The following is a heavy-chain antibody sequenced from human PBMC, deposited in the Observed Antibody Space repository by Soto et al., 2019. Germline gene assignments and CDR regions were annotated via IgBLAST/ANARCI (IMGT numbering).Heavy chain of an antibody. CDR3: ATYPIAVAGTGYYFDY. J-gene: IGHJ4*02. Sequence: EVQLVESGGGLVQPGGSLRLSCAASGFTFSSYWMSWVRQAPGKGLEWVANIKQDGSEKYYVDSVKGRFTISRDNANNSLYLQMNSLRAEDTAVYYCATYPIAVAGTGYYFDYWGQGTLVTVSS. CDR1: GFTFSSYW. CDR2: IKQDGSEK. D-gene: IGHD6-19*01. V-gene: IGHV3-7*01.